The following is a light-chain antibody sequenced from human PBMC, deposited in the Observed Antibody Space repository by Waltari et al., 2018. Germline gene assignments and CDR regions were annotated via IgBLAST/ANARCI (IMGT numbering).Light chain of an antibody. V-gene: IGKV3-20*01. CDR1: QSVSRY. J-gene: IGKJ1*01. CDR2: GAS. Sequence: EIVLTQSPGTLSLSPGERATLSCRASQSVSRYLAWYQQKPGQAPRLLIYGASTWATGMPDRFSGIGSVTDVSLTISRLEPEDFAVDFCQHHVSLPATFGQGTKVEIK. CDR3: QHHVSLPAT.